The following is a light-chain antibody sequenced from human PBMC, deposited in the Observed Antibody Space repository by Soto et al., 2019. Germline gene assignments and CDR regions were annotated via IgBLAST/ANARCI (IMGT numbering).Light chain of an antibody. CDR3: SSYTRNNTWV. CDR2: EVT. V-gene: IGLV2-14*01. Sequence: QSVLTQPASVSGSPGQSRTISCTGTSGDVGGYNYVSWYQQQPGKAPKLLIYEVTYRPSGVSDRFSGSKSGDTAYLTVSGLQAEDEADYYCSSYTRNNTWVFGGGTKLTVL. CDR1: SGDVGGYNY. J-gene: IGLJ3*02.